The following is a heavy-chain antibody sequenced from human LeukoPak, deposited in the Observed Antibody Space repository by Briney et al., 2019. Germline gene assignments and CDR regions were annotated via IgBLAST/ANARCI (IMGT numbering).Heavy chain of an antibody. CDR3: ARIHGLAGYFDY. D-gene: IGHD3/OR15-3a*01. J-gene: IGHJ4*02. CDR2: IDWDDDK. CDR1: GFSLRTSGMR. V-gene: IGHV2-70*04. Sequence: SGPALVNPTPTLTPTCTFSGFSLRTSGMRVSWIRQPPAKALEWLARIDWDDDKFYSTSLKTRLTISKDTSKNQVVLTMTNMDPVDTATYYCARIHGLAGYFDYWGQGTLVTVSS.